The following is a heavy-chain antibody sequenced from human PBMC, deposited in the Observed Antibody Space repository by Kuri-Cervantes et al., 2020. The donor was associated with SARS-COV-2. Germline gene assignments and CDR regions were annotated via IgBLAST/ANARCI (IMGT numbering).Heavy chain of an antibody. V-gene: IGHV4-59*01. CDR2: IYYSGST. CDR1: GGSISSYY. J-gene: IGHJ6*02. Sequence: SETLSLTCTVSGGSISSYYWSWIRQPPGKGLEWIGYIYYSGSTNYNPSLKSRVTLSVDTSKNQFSLKLSSVTAADTAVYYCARLGLADGYNFYYYYYGMDVWGQGTTVTVSS. CDR3: ARLGLADGYNFYYYYYGMDV. D-gene: IGHD5-24*01.